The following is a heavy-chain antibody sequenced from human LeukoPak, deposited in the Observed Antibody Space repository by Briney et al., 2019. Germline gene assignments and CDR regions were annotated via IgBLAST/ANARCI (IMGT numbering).Heavy chain of an antibody. CDR1: GDSVSSNSAA. V-gene: IGHV6-1*01. CDR2: TYYRSKWYN. D-gene: IGHD1-26*01. CDR3: ARLRGVVGAVRDFYYGMDV. J-gene: IGHJ6*02. Sequence: SQTLSLTCAISGDSVSSNSAAWNWIRQSPSRGLEWLGRTYYRSKWYNDYAVSVKSRITINPDTSKNQFSLQLNSVTPEDTAVYYCARLRGVVGAVRDFYYGMDVWGQGTTVTVSS.